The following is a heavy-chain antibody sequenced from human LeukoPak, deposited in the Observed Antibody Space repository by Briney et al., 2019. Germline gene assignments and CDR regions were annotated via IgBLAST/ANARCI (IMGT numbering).Heavy chain of an antibody. D-gene: IGHD3-9*01. CDR2: INHSGST. V-gene: IGHV4-34*01. Sequence: SETLSLTCAVYGGSFSGYYWSWIRQPPGKGLEWIGEINHSGSTNYNPSLKSRVTISVDTSKNQFSLKLSSVTAADTAVYYCARGYSDILTGYRSYYYYMDVWGKGTTVTVSS. J-gene: IGHJ6*03. CDR3: ARGYSDILTGYRSYYYYMDV. CDR1: GGSFSGYY.